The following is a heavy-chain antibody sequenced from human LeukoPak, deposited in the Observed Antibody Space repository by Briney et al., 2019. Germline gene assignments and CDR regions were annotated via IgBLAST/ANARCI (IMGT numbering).Heavy chain of an antibody. CDR3: ARDSIPGYDSSGYMVAFDL. Sequence: GGPLRLSCAPSGFTFNNYWMTWVHHAPGKALEWVANIKQDGSDKYYVDSVKGRFIISRDTAKNSLYLQMNSLRAEDTAVYYCARDSIPGYDSSGYMVAFDLWGQGTRVTVSS. CDR2: IKQDGSDK. V-gene: IGHV3-7*05. CDR1: GFTFNNYW. J-gene: IGHJ3*01. D-gene: IGHD3-22*01.